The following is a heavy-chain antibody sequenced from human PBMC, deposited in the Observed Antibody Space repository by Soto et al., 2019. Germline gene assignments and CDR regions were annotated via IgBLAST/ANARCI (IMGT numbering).Heavy chain of an antibody. D-gene: IGHD3-22*01. CDR1: GFTFSSYE. CDR2: ISSSGSTI. CDR3: ASNSPYYYDSTMYFDY. J-gene: IGHJ4*02. V-gene: IGHV3-48*03. Sequence: QPWGSLRLSCAASGFTFSSYEMNCVRQAPGRGLEWVSYISSSGSTIYYADSVKGRFTISRDNAKNSLYLQMNSLGAEDTAVYYCASNSPYYYDSTMYFDYCGQGTLVTVSS.